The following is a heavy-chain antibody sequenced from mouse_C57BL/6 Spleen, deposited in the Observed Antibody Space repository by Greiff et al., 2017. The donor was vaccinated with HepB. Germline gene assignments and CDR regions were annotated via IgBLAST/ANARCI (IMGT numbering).Heavy chain of an antibody. V-gene: IGHV5-17*01. CDR3: ARDYGSSLSYWYFDV. Sequence: EVQRVESGGGLVKPGGSLKLSCAASGFTFSDYGMHWVRQAPEKGLEWVAYISSGSSTIYYADTVKGRFTISRDNAKNTLFLQMTSLRSEDTAMYYCARDYGSSLSYWYFDVWGTGTTVTVSS. D-gene: IGHD1-1*01. J-gene: IGHJ1*03. CDR2: ISSGSSTI. CDR1: GFTFSDYG.